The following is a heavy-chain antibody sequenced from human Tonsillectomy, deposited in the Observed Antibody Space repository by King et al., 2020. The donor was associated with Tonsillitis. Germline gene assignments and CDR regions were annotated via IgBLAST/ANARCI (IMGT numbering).Heavy chain of an antibody. J-gene: IGHJ3*02. V-gene: IGHV3-11*01. CDR3: ASPKRGNDAFDI. Sequence: VQLVESGGGLVKPGGSLRLSCAASGFTFSDYYMSWIRQAPGKGLEWVSYITNSGSTKYYADSVKGRFTISRDSAKNSLYLQMNSLRDEDTAVYYCASPKRGNDAFDIWGQGTMVTVSS. CDR1: GFTFSDYY. CDR2: ITNSGSTK. D-gene: IGHD3-16*01.